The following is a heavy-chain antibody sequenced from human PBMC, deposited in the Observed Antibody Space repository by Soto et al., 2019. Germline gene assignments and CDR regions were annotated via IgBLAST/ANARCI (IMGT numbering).Heavy chain of an antibody. J-gene: IGHJ1*01. V-gene: IGHV1-18*01. CDR3: AGSPYYGGSQFEYFQH. Sequence: QVQLVQSGAEVKKPGASVKVSCKASGYTFTSYGISWVRQAPGQGLEWMGWISAYNGNTNYAQKLQGRVTMTTDTXTXXAYMELRSLRSDDTAVYYCAGSPYYGGSQFEYFQHWGQGTLVTVSS. CDR1: GYTFTSYG. CDR2: ISAYNGNT. D-gene: IGHD2-15*01.